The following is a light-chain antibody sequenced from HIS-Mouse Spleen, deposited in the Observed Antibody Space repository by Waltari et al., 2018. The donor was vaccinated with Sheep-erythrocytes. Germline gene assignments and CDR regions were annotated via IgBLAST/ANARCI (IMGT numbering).Light chain of an antibody. V-gene: IGLV1-44*01. J-gene: IGLJ2*01. CDR2: SNN. Sequence: QSVLTQPPSASGTPGQRVTISCSVRSPHIERNTVNWYQQLPGTAPKLLIYSNNQRPSGVPDRFSGSKSGTSASLAISGLQSEDEADYYCAAWDDSLNGVVFGGGTKLTVL. CDR3: AAWDDSLNGVV. CDR1: SPHIERNT.